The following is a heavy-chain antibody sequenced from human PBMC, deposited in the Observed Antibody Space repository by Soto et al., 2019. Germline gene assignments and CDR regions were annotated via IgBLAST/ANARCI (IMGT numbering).Heavy chain of an antibody. CDR3: ARVRTEYAGLDY. V-gene: IGHV4-61*08. CDR2: VCSSGST. J-gene: IGHJ4*02. Sequence: PSETLSLTCTVSGGSISSGDYYLSWIRQSPGKGLESIAYVCSSGSTYYNPSLESRVAISLDTSKNQFSLRLTSVTAADTAVYFCARVRTEYAGLDYWGQGTLVTVSS. D-gene: IGHD2-2*01. CDR1: GGSISSGDYY.